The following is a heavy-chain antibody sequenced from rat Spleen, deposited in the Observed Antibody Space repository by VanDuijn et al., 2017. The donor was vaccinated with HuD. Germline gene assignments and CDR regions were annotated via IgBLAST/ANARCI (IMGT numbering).Heavy chain of an antibody. Sequence: EVQLVESDGGLVQPGRSLKLSCAASGFTFSDYYMAWVRQAPTKGLEWVATISYDGSSTYYRDSVKGRFTISRDNAKSTLYLQMDSLRSEDTATYYCARMGLEWSFDYWGQGVMVTVSS. CDR2: ISYDGSST. V-gene: IGHV5-29*01. D-gene: IGHD1-7*01. CDR3: ARMGLEWSFDY. J-gene: IGHJ2*01. CDR1: GFTFSDYY.